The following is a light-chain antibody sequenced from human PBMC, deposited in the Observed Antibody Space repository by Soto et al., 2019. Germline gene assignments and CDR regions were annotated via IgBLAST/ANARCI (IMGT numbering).Light chain of an antibody. V-gene: IGKV3-20*01. CDR3: QQYGSLGT. CDR1: QSFSSSY. CDR2: GTS. Sequence: ENVLTQSPGTLSLSPGERATLSCRASQSFSSSYLAWYQQKPGQAPRLLIYGTSTGATGVPDRFSGSGSQTDFTLTISRLEPEDFAVYYCQQYGSLGTFGQGTRVEIK. J-gene: IGKJ1*01.